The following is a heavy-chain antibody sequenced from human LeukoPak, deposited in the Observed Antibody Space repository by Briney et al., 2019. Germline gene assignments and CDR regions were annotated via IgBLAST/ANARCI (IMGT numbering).Heavy chain of an antibody. CDR1: RFTFSSYA. CDR3: ARDPAVAGPGDY. J-gene: IGHJ4*02. D-gene: IGHD6-19*01. CDR2: ISYDGSNK. Sequence: GGSLRLSCAASRFTFSSYAMHWVRQAPGKGLEWVAVISYDGSNKYYADSVKGRFTISRDNSKNTLYLQMNSLRAEDTAVYYCARDPAVAGPGDYWGQGTLVTVSS. V-gene: IGHV3-30*04.